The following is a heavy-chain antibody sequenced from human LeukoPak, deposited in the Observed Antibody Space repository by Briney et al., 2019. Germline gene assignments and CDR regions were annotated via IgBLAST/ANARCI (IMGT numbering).Heavy chain of an antibody. CDR3: ARAHSSSWYMDY. Sequence: SETLSLTCTVSGASVSSGNYYWSWIRQPPGKGLEWIGYIHYSGSTNYNPSLKSRVTISVDTSENQLSLKLSSVTAADTAVYYCARAHSSSWYMDYWGQGTLVTISS. CDR2: IHYSGST. V-gene: IGHV4-61*01. J-gene: IGHJ4*02. D-gene: IGHD6-13*01. CDR1: GASVSSGNYY.